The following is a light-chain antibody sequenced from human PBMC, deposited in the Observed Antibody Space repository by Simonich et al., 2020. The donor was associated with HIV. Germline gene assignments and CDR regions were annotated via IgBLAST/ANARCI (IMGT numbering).Light chain of an antibody. J-gene: IGKJ4*01. CDR2: GAS. CDR3: QQYDDWLLLT. CDR1: QSISNN. Sequence: EIVMTQSPATLSVSPGERATLSCTASQSISNNLAWYKQKPGQAPRLLIFGASIRATGIPARFSVSGSGTEFTLTITSMQSEDFAIYYCQQYDDWLLLTFGGGTKVEI. V-gene: IGKV3-15*01.